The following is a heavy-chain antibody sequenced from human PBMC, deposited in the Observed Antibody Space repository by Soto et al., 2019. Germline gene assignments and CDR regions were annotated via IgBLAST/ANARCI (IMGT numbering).Heavy chain of an antibody. D-gene: IGHD3-22*01. CDR3: ASSPPVRSGYYANLKQRKNWFDP. CDR2: INHSGST. J-gene: IGHJ5*02. Sequence: QVQLQQWGAGLLKPSETLSLTCAVYGGSFSGYYWSWIRQPPGKGLEWIGEINHSGSTNYNPSLKSRVTISVDTSKNQFSLKLSSVTAADTAVYYCASSPPVRSGYYANLKQRKNWFDPWGQGTLVTVSS. V-gene: IGHV4-34*01. CDR1: GGSFSGYY.